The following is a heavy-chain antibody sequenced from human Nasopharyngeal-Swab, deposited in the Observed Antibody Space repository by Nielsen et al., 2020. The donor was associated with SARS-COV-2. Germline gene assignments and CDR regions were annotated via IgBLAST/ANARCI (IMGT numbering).Heavy chain of an antibody. V-gene: IGHV3-23*01. D-gene: IGHD3-22*01. CDR1: GFTFSSYG. CDR3: AKGGLGITMIVVVITTYDAFDI. Sequence: GESLKISCAASGFTFSSYGMHWVRQAPGKGLEWVSAISGSGGSTYYADSVKGRFTISRDNSKNTLYLQMNSLRAEDTAVYYCAKGGLGITMIVVVITTYDAFDIWGQGTMVTVSS. J-gene: IGHJ3*02. CDR2: ISGSGGST.